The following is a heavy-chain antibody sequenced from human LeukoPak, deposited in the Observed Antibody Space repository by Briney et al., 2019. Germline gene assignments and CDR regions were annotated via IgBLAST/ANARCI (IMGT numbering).Heavy chain of an antibody. CDR1: GYTFSGYY. CDR2: ISPNSGGT. V-gene: IGHV1-2*02. D-gene: IGHD6-13*01. CDR3: ARIGISARGTNFHH. Sequence: ASVKVSCKASGYTFSGYYMHWVRQAPGQGLEWVGWISPNSGGTNYAQKFQGRVTMTRDTSISTAYMELSRLRSDDTALYYCARIGISARGTNFHHWGQGTLVTVSS. J-gene: IGHJ1*01.